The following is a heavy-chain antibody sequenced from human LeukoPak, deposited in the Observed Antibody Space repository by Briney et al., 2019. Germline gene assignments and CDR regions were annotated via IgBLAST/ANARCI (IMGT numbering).Heavy chain of an antibody. Sequence: SETLSLTCTVSGGSISSYYWGWIRQPPGKGLEWIGSIYYSGSTYYNPSLKSRVTISVDTSKNQFSLKLSSVTAADTAVYYCASGIAVAGTAGYWGQGTLVTVSS. CDR1: GGSISSYY. J-gene: IGHJ4*02. V-gene: IGHV4-39*01. CDR2: IYYSGST. CDR3: ASGIAVAGTAGY. D-gene: IGHD6-19*01.